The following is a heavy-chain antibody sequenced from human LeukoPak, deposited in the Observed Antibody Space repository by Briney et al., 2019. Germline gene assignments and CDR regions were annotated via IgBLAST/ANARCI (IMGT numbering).Heavy chain of an antibody. Sequence: GGSLRLSCAASGFTFSSYWMSWIRQPPGKGLEWVANIKQDGSEQYYVDSVKGRFTISRDNAKNSLYLQMNSLRVEDTAVYYCATVRPYSSGWYFTFDYWGQGTLVTVSS. V-gene: IGHV3-7*01. J-gene: IGHJ4*02. D-gene: IGHD6-19*01. CDR2: IKQDGSEQ. CDR3: ATVRPYSSGWYFTFDY. CDR1: GFTFSSYW.